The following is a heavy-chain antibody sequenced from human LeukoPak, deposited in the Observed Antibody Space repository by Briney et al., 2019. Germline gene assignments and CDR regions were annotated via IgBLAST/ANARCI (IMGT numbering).Heavy chain of an antibody. J-gene: IGHJ4*02. Sequence: GGSLRLSCPASGFTFSSYWMSWVRQAPGKGLEWVANIKQDGSEKYYVDSVRGRFTISRDNAKNSLYLQMNSLRAEDTAVYYCARDWAYNGGSYGVDWGQGTLVTVSS. V-gene: IGHV3-7*01. D-gene: IGHD1-26*01. CDR1: GFTFSSYW. CDR2: IKQDGSEK. CDR3: ARDWAYNGGSYGVD.